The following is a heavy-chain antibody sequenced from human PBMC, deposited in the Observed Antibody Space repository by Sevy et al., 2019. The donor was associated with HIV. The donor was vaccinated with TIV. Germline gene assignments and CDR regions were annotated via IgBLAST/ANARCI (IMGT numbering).Heavy chain of an antibody. J-gene: IGHJ4*02. Sequence: ASVKVSCKVSGYTLTQLSMHWVRQAPGKGLEWMGSFDPEDGETLYAQKFQGRVTMTEDTSTNTAYMELSSLRSVETAVYYCATTTDYYDSSGSPFDYWGQGTLVTVSS. CDR3: ATTTDYYDSSGSPFDY. CDR1: GYTLTQLS. V-gene: IGHV1-24*01. CDR2: FDPEDGET. D-gene: IGHD3-22*01.